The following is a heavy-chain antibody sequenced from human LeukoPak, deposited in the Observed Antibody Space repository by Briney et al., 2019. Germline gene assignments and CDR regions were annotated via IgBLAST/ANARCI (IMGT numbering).Heavy chain of an antibody. Sequence: PGGSLRLSCAASGFTVNSNYLSWVRQAPGKGLEWVSTLYNTGNTYYANPVKGRFSISRDNSKNTLFLQMNSLRAEDTAVYYCARLTADGRLYFVDWGPGTLVTVSS. CDR3: ARLTADGRLYFVD. CDR2: LYNTGNT. D-gene: IGHD6-13*01. J-gene: IGHJ4*02. V-gene: IGHV3-53*01. CDR1: GFTVNSNY.